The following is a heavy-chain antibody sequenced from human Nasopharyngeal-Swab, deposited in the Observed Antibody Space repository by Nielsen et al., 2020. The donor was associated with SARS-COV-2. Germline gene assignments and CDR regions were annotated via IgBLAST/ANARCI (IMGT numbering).Heavy chain of an antibody. V-gene: IGHV1-3*01. CDR2: INAGNGNT. CDR3: ARDGNVLRYFDWLGGFDP. D-gene: IGHD3-9*01. CDR1: GYFFTSYA. Sequence: GSVKASCKASGYFFTSYAVHWVRQAPASRLGWMGWINAGNGNTKYSQKFQGRVTITRDTSASTAYMELSRLRSEDTAVYYCARDGNVLRYFDWLGGFDPWGQGTLVTVSS. J-gene: IGHJ5*02.